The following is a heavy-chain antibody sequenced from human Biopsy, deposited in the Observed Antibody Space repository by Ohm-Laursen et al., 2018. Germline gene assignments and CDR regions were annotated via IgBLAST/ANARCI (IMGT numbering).Heavy chain of an antibody. CDR1: GVTLSGYS. CDR3: ARDKRGPSLLEAKLTPNYFDY. D-gene: IGHD1-1*01. Sequence: SLRLSCSASGVTLSGYSMNWVRQAPGKGLEWVSSISASSSYIYYADSVKGRFTISRDNAKNSLYLQMNSLRAEDTAVYYCARDKRGPSLLEAKLTPNYFDYWGRGSLVTVSS. J-gene: IGHJ4*02. CDR2: ISASSSYI. V-gene: IGHV3-21*01.